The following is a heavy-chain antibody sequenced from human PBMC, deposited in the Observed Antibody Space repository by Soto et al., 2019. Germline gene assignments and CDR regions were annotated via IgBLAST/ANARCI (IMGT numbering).Heavy chain of an antibody. CDR2: ISSDGTTT. CDR1: GLTFSRYW. CDR3: GRGGQYASGAYYADW. D-gene: IGHD3-10*01. V-gene: IGHV3-74*01. J-gene: IGHJ4*02. Sequence: EVQLVESGGDLVQPGGSLRLSCAASGLTFSRYWMHWVRQAPGQGLVWLSRISSDGTTTSYADSVKGRFTISRDNAKNTLYLQMSNLRAEDTATYCCGRGGQYASGAYYADWWGQGTLVTVSP.